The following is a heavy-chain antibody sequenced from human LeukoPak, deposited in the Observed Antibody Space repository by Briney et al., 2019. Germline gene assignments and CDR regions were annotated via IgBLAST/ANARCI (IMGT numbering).Heavy chain of an antibody. J-gene: IGHJ4*02. V-gene: IGHV3-30*04. D-gene: IGHD3-10*01. CDR3: ARDRRLLWFGELLPSLEDY. CDR2: ISNDERNK. Sequence: PGGSLRLSCAASGFTFTNFAMHWVRQAPGKGLEWVAVISNDERNKYYADSVKGRFTISRDNAKNSLYLQMNSLRAEDTAVYYCARDRRLLWFGELLPSLEDYWGQGTLVTVSS. CDR1: GFTFTNFA.